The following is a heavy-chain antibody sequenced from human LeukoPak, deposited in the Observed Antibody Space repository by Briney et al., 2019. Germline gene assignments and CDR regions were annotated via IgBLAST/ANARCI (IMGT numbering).Heavy chain of an antibody. CDR2: ISGSGGTT. CDR1: GFTFSSYS. V-gene: IGHV3-23*01. J-gene: IGHJ5*02. Sequence: GGSLRLSCAASGFTFSSYSMTWVRQAPGKGLEWVSAISGSGGTTYYADSVKGRFTISRDNSKNTLHLQMNSLRAEDTAVYYCAKRTTYYDFPWGQGALVTVSS. D-gene: IGHD3-3*01. CDR3: AKRTTYYDFP.